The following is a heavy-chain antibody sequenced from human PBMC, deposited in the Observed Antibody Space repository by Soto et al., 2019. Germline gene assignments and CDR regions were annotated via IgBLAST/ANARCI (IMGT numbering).Heavy chain of an antibody. J-gene: IGHJ5*02. CDR1: GFTFSSYS. V-gene: IGHV3-21*01. CDR2: ISSSSSYI. CDR3: ARAQLMRSYYGRNWFDP. Sequence: EVQLVESGGGLVKPGGSLRLSCAASGFTFSSYSMNWVRQAPGKGLEWVSSISSSSSYIYYADSVKGRFTISRDNAKNSLYLQMNSLKAEDTAVYYCARAQLMRSYYGRNWFDPWGKGTLVTVSS. D-gene: IGHD1-26*01.